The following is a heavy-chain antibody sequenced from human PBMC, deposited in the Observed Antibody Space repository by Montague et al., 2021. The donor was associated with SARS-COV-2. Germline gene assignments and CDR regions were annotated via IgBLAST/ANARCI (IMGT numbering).Heavy chain of an antibody. CDR3: ARDLVVVAATPIDY. J-gene: IGHJ4*02. CDR1: GFTFSSYA. CDR2: ISYDGSNK. Sequence: SLRLSCAASGFTFSSYAMHWVRQAPGKGLEWVAVISYDGSNKYYADSVKGRFTLSRDNSKNTLYLQMNSLRAEDTAVYYCARDLVVVAATPIDYWGQGTLVTVSS. D-gene: IGHD2-15*01. V-gene: IGHV3-30-3*01.